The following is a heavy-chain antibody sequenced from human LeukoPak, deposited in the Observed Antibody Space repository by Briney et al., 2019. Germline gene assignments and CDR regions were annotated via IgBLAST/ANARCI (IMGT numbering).Heavy chain of an antibody. D-gene: IGHD5-18*01. J-gene: IGHJ4*02. Sequence: GASVKVSCKASGGTFSSYAISWVRQAPGQGLEWMGGIIPLFPISKYAQRFQGRVTITADESTGTAYMELSSLSSEDTALYYCARASGLNYGFEYWGQGTLVTVSS. CDR1: GGTFSSYA. CDR2: IIPLFPIS. CDR3: ARASGLNYGFEY. V-gene: IGHV1-69*13.